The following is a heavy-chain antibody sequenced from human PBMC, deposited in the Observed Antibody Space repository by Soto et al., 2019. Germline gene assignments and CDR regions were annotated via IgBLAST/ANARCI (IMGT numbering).Heavy chain of an antibody. CDR2: ISAYNGNT. J-gene: IGHJ6*03. V-gene: IGHV1-18*01. CDR1: GYTFTSYG. D-gene: IGHD4-17*01. Sequence: ASVKVSCKASGYTFTSYGTSWVRQAPGQGLEWMGWISAYNGNTNYAQRLQGRVTMTTDTSTSTAYMELRSLRSDDTAVYYCARSDYFYYYYYYYMDVWGKGTTVTVSS. CDR3: ARSDYFYYYYYYYMDV.